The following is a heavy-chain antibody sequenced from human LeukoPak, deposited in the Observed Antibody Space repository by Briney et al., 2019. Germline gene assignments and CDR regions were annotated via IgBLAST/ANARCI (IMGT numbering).Heavy chain of an antibody. CDR3: ARDGGAYYYDSSGYYFNWFDP. CDR1: GGTFSSHG. V-gene: IGHV1-69*05. CDR2: IIPIFGAT. D-gene: IGHD3-22*01. Sequence: GASVKLSCKASGGTFSSHGLSWVRQAPGQGLEWMGGIIPIFGATNYAQNFQGRVTITMDESTSTAYMELSSLRADDTAVYYCARDGGAYYYDSSGYYFNWFDPWGQGTLVTVSS. J-gene: IGHJ5*02.